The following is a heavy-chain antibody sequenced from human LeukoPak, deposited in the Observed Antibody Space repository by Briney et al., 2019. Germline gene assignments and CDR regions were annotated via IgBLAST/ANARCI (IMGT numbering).Heavy chain of an antibody. D-gene: IGHD3-22*01. V-gene: IGHV4-59*01. CDR3: ARGDSSGYRAFDY. J-gene: IGHJ4*02. Sequence: LSLTCTVSGGSISSYYWSWIRQPPGKGLEWIGYIYYSGSTNYNPSLKSRVTISVDTSKNQFSLKLSSVTAADTAVYYCARGDSSGYRAFDYWGQGTLVTVSS. CDR1: GGSISSYY. CDR2: IYYSGST.